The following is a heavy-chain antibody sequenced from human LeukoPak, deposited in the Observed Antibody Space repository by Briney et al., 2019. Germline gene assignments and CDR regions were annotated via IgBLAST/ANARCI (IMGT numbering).Heavy chain of an antibody. D-gene: IGHD3-22*01. V-gene: IGHV3-48*03. Sequence: PGGSLRLSCAASGLTFSRYEMNWVRQPPGKGLEWVSYISISGSTIFYADSVKGRFTISRDNAKNSLYLQMNSLRAEDTAVYYCARNGGSMIVVVIKHYYYYGMDVWGQGTTVTVSS. J-gene: IGHJ6*02. CDR2: ISISGSTI. CDR1: GLTFSRYE. CDR3: ARNGGSMIVVVIKHYYYYGMDV.